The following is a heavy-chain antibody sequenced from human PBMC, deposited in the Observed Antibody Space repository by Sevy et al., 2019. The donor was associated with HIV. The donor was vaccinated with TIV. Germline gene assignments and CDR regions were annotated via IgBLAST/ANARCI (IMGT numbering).Heavy chain of an antibody. Sequence: SETLSLTCTVSGGSISNYYWNWIRQPPGKGLEWIGYIYYSGGSNYNPSLRSRVTMSADTSKNQFSLELSFVTAADTAMYYCARGNSGSDGWFDPWGQGTLVTVSS. V-gene: IGHV4-59*01. CDR3: ARGNSGSDGWFDP. D-gene: IGHD1-26*01. CDR1: GGSISNYY. CDR2: IYYSGGS. J-gene: IGHJ5*02.